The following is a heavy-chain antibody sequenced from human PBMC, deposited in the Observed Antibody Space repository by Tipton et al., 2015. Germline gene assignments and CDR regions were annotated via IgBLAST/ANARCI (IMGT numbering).Heavy chain of an antibody. V-gene: IGHV4-39*01. CDR1: GDSISSGSYH. D-gene: IGHD2-15*01. CDR2: VYHLGGT. J-gene: IGHJ4*02. CDR3: ARGTPFRF. Sequence: TLSLTCTVSGDSISSGSYHWAWIRQPPGKGLEYMGSVYHLGGTLYNPSLQSRVNISIDTSKNQFFLKMYSVTAADTAVYYCARGTPFRFWGRGTLVTVSS.